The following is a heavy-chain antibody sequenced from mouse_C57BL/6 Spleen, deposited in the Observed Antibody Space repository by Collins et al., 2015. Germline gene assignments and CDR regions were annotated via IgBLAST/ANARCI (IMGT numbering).Heavy chain of an antibody. J-gene: IGHJ4*01. Sequence: QVQLKQSGPGLVQPSQSLSITCTVSGFSLTSYGVHWVRQSPGKGLEWLGVIWSDGSTDYNAAFISRLSISKDNSKSQVFFKMNSLQADDTAIYYCASLWSFYAMDYWGQGTSVTVSS. V-gene: IGHV2-2*01. CDR1: GFSLTSYG. CDR3: ASLWSFYAMDY. D-gene: IGHD1-1*02. CDR2: IWSDGST.